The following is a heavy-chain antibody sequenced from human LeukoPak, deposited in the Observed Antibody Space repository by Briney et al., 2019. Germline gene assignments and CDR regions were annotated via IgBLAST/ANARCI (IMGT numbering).Heavy chain of an antibody. CDR3: AKVKMKNLAYFDS. V-gene: IGHV3-23*01. D-gene: IGHD1-7*01. CDR2: VSGSTAGGHT. CDR1: GFTFSNYA. J-gene: IGHJ4*02. Sequence: PGGPLRLSCVASGFTFSNYAMTWVRQAPGKGLEWVSSVSGSTAGGHTYYADSVRGRFTVSRDESKNTLTLLMSSLRAEDTAIYYCAKVKMKNLAYFDSWGQGTLVTVSS.